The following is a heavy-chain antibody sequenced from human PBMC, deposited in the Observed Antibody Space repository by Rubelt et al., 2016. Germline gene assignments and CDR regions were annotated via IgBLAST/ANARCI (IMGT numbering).Heavy chain of an antibody. J-gene: IGHJ4*02. D-gene: IGHD5-18*01. CDR1: GFTFSNYA. CDR3: AREAVDTTMVTEEYFEY. Sequence: VQLLDSGGGLVQPGGSLRLSCATSGFTFSNYAMSWVRQAPGKGLEWVSGIYSGGSTFFADSVKGRFTIARDISKNTVYLQMNTLRVEDTAVYYCAREAVDTTMVTEEYFEYWGQGTLVTVSS. CDR2: IYSGGST. V-gene: IGHV3-66*02.